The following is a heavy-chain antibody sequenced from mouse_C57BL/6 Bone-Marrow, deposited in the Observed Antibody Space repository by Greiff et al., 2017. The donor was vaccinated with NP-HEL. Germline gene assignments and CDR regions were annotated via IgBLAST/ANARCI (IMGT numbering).Heavy chain of an antibody. CDR2: IDPSDSYT. CDR1: GYTFTSYW. J-gene: IGHJ2*01. CDR3: ARNYGRIVGLDD. D-gene: IGHD1-1*01. Sequence: QVQLQQPGAELVRPGTSVKLSCKASGYTFTSYWMHWVKQRPGQGLEWIGVIDPSDSYTNYNQKFTGQATLPVDTSSSTAYMQVSSLTSEDSAVYDGARNYGRIVGLDDWGQGTTLTVSS. V-gene: IGHV1-59*01.